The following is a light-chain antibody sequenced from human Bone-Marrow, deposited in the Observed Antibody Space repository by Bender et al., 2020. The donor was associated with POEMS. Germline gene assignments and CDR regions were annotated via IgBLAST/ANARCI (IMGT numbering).Light chain of an antibody. CDR1: SSDVGNYSL. CDR2: EGN. V-gene: IGLV2-14*02. Sequence: QSALTQPASVSGSPGQSITISCTGTSSDVGNYSLVSCYRHHPGKAPKFVVSEGNERPSGVPDRFSASKSGPSAPLAISGVRSEDEADYYCAAWDDSLSGVVFGGGTKLTVL. J-gene: IGLJ2*01. CDR3: AAWDDSLSGVV.